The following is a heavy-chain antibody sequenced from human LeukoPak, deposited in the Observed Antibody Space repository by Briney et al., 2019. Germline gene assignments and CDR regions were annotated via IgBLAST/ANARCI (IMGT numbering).Heavy chain of an antibody. D-gene: IGHD6-13*01. CDR2: IYPDHSDT. J-gene: IGHJ4*02. CDR1: GDTFSNYW. Sequence: GESLKISCKGSGDTFSNYWIGWVRQMPGKGLEWMGIIYPDHSDTRYSPSFQGQVTISADKSISTAYLQWSSLKASDTAMYYCARLPDSNNWFGHFDYWGQGTLVTVSS. V-gene: IGHV5-51*01. CDR3: ARLPDSNNWFGHFDY.